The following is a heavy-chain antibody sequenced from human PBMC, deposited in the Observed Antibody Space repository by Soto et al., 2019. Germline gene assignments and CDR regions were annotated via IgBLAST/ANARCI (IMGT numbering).Heavy chain of an antibody. Sequence: GSLRLSCAASGFTFRNYGMSWVRQAPGKGLEWVSYIGIGSSTKYYADSVKGRFTISRDNSKNTLYLQMNSLRAEDTAVYYCARGGYCISTSCYVGSDWFDPWGQGTLVTVSS. J-gene: IGHJ5*02. CDR1: GFTFRNYG. CDR3: ARGGYCISTSCYVGSDWFDP. CDR2: IGIGSSTK. V-gene: IGHV3-48*01. D-gene: IGHD2-2*01.